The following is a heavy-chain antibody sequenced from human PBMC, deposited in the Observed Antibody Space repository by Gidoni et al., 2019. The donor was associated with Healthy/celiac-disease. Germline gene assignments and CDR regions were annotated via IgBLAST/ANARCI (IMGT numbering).Heavy chain of an antibody. D-gene: IGHD3-22*01. J-gene: IGHJ3*02. CDR1: VGSISSYY. CDR3: ASRQDSSGYYNHAFDI. V-gene: IGHV4-59*01. CDR2: IYYSGST. Sequence: QVQLQESGPGLVKPSETLSLTCTVSVGSISSYYWSWIRQPPGKGLEWIGYIYYSGSTTYNPSLKSRVTISVDTSKNQFSLKLSSVTAADTAVYYCASRQDSSGYYNHAFDIWGQGTMVTVSS.